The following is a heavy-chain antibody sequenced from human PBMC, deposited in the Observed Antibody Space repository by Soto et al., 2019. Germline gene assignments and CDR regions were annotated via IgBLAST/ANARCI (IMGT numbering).Heavy chain of an antibody. CDR1: GGSISSYY. CDR2: IYYSGST. J-gene: IGHJ4*02. CDR3: ARMDIVATSHFDY. D-gene: IGHD5-12*01. Sequence: SETLSLTCTVSGGSISSYYWSWIRQPPGKGLEWIGYIYYSGSTNYNPSLKSRVTISVDTSKNQFSLKLSSVTAADTAVYYCARMDIVATSHFDYWGQGTLVTVSS. V-gene: IGHV4-59*01.